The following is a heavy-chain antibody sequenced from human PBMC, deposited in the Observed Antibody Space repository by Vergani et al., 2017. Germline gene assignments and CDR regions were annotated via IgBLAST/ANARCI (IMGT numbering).Heavy chain of an antibody. J-gene: IGHJ4*02. Sequence: EVQLLESGGGLVQPGGSLRLSCAASGFTFSSYAMSWVRQATGKGLEWVSAISGSGGSTYYADSLKGRCTISRDNSKKTLYLQMNSLRAEDTAVYYCAKGRYSSSWYGDYFDYWGQGTLVTVSS. V-gene: IGHV3-23*01. D-gene: IGHD6-13*01. CDR2: ISGSGGST. CDR3: AKGRYSSSWYGDYFDY. CDR1: GFTFSSYA.